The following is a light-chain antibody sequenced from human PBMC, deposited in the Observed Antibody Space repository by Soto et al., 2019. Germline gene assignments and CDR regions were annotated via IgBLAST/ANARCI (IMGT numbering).Light chain of an antibody. CDR3: QQYNNWPPEVT. CDR1: QSVSSN. Sequence: EIVMTQSPATLSVSPGERATLSCRASQSVSSNLAWYQQKPGQAPRLLIYGASTRATGIPARFSGSGSGTEFTLTISSLQSEDFAVYYCQQYNNWPPEVTFGQGTLLGIK. J-gene: IGKJ5*01. V-gene: IGKV3-15*01. CDR2: GAS.